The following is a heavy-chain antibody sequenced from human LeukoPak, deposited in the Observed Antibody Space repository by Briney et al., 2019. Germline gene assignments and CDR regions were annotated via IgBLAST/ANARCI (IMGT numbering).Heavy chain of an antibody. V-gene: IGHV1-46*02. Sequence: ASVKVSCKASGYTFNTHSITWVRQAPGQGLEWLGLINPSGSSTLYAQKFQGRVTMTRDMSTTTDYMELSSLRSEDTAVYYCARGLPLGYCTYGVCYPPKHFDFWGQGTLVTVSS. CDR2: INPSGSST. CDR1: GYTFNTHS. J-gene: IGHJ4*02. CDR3: ARGLPLGYCTYGVCYPPKHFDF. D-gene: IGHD2-8*01.